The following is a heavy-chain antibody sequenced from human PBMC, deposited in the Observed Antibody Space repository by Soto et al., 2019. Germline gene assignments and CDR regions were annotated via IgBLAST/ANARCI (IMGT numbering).Heavy chain of an antibody. J-gene: IGHJ4*02. Sequence: GGSLRLSCEAAGFSFDSYAMTWVRQAPGKGLEWVSGVSATGGNTYYVDSVKGRFTISRDNSKNTLYLQMNSLRAEDTALFYFVREEEVTFYYGSGSYYRHWGQGTLVTVSS. CDR3: VREEEVTFYYGSGSYYRH. D-gene: IGHD3-10*01. CDR1: GFSFDSYA. CDR2: VSATGGNT. V-gene: IGHV3-23*01.